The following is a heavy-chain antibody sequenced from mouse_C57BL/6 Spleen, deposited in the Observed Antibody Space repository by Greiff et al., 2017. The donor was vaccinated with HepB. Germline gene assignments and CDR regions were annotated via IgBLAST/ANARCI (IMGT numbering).Heavy chain of an antibody. CDR2: INPSSGYT. CDR1: GSTFTSYT. CDR3: ARWGYDYDEDWYFEV. D-gene: IGHD2-4*01. V-gene: IGHV1-4*01. Sequence: QVQLQQSGAELARPGASVKMSCKASGSTFTSYTMHWVKQRPGQGLEWIGYINPSSGYTKYNQKFKDKATLTADTSSSTAYMQLSSLTSEDSAVYDCARWGYDYDEDWYFEVWGTGTTVTVSS. J-gene: IGHJ1*03.